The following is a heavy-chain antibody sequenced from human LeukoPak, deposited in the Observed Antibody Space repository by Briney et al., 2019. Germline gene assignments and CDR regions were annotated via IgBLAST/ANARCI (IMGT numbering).Heavy chain of an antibody. D-gene: IGHD2-21*02. V-gene: IGHV3-23*01. Sequence: GGSLRLSCAASGFTFNNYAMSWVRQAPGKGLEWVSVVSGRDTYYADSVKGRFTISRDNGKNSLYLQMNNVRAEDTAVYYCARTSTDCLDCWGQGTLVTVSS. J-gene: IGHJ4*02. CDR2: VSGRDT. CDR1: GFTFNNYA. CDR3: ARTSTDCLDC.